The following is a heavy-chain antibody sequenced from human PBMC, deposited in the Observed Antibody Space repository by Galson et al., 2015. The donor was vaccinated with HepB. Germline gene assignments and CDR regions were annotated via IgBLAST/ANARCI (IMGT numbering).Heavy chain of an antibody. CDR1: GYTITHYS. D-gene: IGHD3-9*01. CDR3: ARHAPILTGYYGGFDY. CDR2: IDTTTGNP. Sequence: SVKVSCKASGYTITHYSINWARQAPGQGIEWMGWIDTTTGNPTYAQGFTGRFVFSLDTSVSTTYLQINRLKAEDTAVYYCARHAPILTGYYGGFDYWGQGTLVPVSS. J-gene: IGHJ4*02. V-gene: IGHV7-4-1*02.